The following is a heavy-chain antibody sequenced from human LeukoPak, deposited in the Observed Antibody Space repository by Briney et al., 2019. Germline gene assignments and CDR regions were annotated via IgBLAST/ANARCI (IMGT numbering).Heavy chain of an antibody. J-gene: IGHJ4*02. CDR2: INHSGST. Sequence: PSETLSLTCAVYGGSFSGYYWSWIRQPPGKGLEWIGEINHSGSTNYNPSLKSRVTISVDTSKHQFSLKLSSVTAADTAVYYCARAAHYYDSSGYYYGPLDYWGQGTLVTVSS. CDR3: ARAAHYYDSSGYYYGPLDY. V-gene: IGHV4-34*01. D-gene: IGHD3-22*01. CDR1: GGSFSGYY.